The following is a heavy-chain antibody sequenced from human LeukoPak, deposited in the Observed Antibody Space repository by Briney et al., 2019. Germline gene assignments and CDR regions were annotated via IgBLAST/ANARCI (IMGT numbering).Heavy chain of an antibody. CDR1: GVSFDDYY. J-gene: IGHJ4*02. CDR2: INHSGYT. CDR3: TRMTTGHDY. D-gene: IGHD4-17*01. Sequence: NPSETLSLTCGVSGVSFDDYYWSWVRRTPGKGLEWLGEINHSGYTNDSPSLKSRVTLSIDTSRKQFSLNLRSVTVADAGIYYCTRMTTGHDYWGQGTLVTVSS. V-gene: IGHV4-34*01.